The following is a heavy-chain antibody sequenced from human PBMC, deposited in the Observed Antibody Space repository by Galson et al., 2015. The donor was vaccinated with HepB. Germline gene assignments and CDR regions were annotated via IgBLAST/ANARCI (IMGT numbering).Heavy chain of an antibody. CDR3: AKVYSSGYLGPEMDV. J-gene: IGHJ6*04. D-gene: IGHD3-22*01. CDR2: VRGSGAGT. CDR1: GFTFSSYA. Sequence: SLRLSCAASGFTFSSYAMTWVRQAPGKGLEWVSGVRGSGAGTYYADSVKGRFSISRDNSKNTLFLQMNSLRAEDTALYYCAKVYSSGYLGPEMDVWGKGTTVTVSS. V-gene: IGHV3-23*01.